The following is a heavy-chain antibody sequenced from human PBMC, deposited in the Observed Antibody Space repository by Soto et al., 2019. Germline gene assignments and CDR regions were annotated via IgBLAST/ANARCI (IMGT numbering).Heavy chain of an antibody. CDR1: YTSISYAGYY. CDR3: ARDSEGPREVVRSFDI. V-gene: IGHV4-31*03. CDR2: IYYSGST. J-gene: IGHJ3*02. D-gene: IGHD3-22*01. Sequence: PSATKSLSCTFSYTSISYAGYYWSWTPQHPGKGREWIGYIYYSGSTYYNPSLKSRVTISVDTSKNQFSLKLSSVTAADTAVYYCARDSEGPREVVRSFDIWGQWTMVT.